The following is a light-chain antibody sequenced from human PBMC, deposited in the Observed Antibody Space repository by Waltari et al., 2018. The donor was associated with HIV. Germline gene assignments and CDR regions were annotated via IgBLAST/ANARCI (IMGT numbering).Light chain of an antibody. Sequence: QSVLTQPPSASGTPGQRVTISCSGSSPNIGSNTVNWYQQLPGTAPKLLSYSNNQRPSGVPDRFSGSKSGTSASLAISGLQSEDEADYYCATWDDSLNGRWVFGGGTKLTVL. CDR1: SPNIGSNT. J-gene: IGLJ3*02. CDR3: ATWDDSLNGRWV. CDR2: SNN. V-gene: IGLV1-44*01.